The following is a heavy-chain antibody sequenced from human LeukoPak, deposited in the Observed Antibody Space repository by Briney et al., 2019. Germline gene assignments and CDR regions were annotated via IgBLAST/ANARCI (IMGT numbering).Heavy chain of an antibody. CDR3: ARVGRITIFGVVHYYYYMDV. CDR2: INHSGST. J-gene: IGHJ6*03. D-gene: IGHD3-3*01. Sequence: NPSETLSLTCAVYGGSFSGYYWSWIRQPPGKGLEWIGEINHSGSTNYNPSLKSRVTISVDTSKNQFSLKLSSVTAADTAVYYCARVGRITIFGVVHYYYYMDVWGKGTTVTVSS. V-gene: IGHV4-34*01. CDR1: GGSFSGYY.